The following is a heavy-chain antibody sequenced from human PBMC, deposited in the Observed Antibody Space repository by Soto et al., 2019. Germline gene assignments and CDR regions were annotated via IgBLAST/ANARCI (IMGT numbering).Heavy chain of an antibody. D-gene: IGHD3-22*01. CDR1: GGTFSSYD. V-gene: IGHV1-69*06. J-gene: IGHJ4*02. CDR2: IIPIFGTA. CDR3: ARATYYYDSSVGAPVDY. Sequence: QVQLVQSGAEVKKPGSSVKVSCKASGGTFSSYDISWVRQAPGQGLEWMGGIIPIFGTANYAQKFQGRVTITADKSTSTAYMELSSLRSEDTAVYYCARATYYYDSSVGAPVDYWGQGTLVTVSS.